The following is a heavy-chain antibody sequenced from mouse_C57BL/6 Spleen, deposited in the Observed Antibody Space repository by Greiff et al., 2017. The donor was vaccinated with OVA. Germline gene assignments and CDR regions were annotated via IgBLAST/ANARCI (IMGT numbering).Heavy chain of an antibody. CDR2: IDPSDSYT. CDR3: ARWGNGGAMDY. CDR1: GYTFTSYW. V-gene: IGHV1-69*01. D-gene: IGHD2-1*01. J-gene: IGHJ4*01. Sequence: QVHVKQPGAELVMPGASVKLSCKASGYTFTSYWMHWVKQRPGQGLEWIGEIDPSDSYTNYNQKFKGKSTLTVDKSSSTAYMQLSSLTSEDSAVYYCARWGNGGAMDYWGQGTSVTVSS.